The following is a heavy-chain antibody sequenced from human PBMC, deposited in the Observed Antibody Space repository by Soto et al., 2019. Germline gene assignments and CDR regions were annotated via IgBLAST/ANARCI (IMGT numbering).Heavy chain of an antibody. CDR1: GFTFSSYG. Sequence: GGSLRLSCAASGFTFSSYGMHWVRQAPGKGLEWVAVIWYDGSNKYYADSVKGRFTISRDNSKNTLYLQMNSLRAEDTAVYYCARDRSRFWIVGATTDYWGQGTLVTVSS. D-gene: IGHD1-26*01. CDR2: IWYDGSNK. V-gene: IGHV3-33*01. CDR3: ARDRSRFWIVGATTDY. J-gene: IGHJ4*02.